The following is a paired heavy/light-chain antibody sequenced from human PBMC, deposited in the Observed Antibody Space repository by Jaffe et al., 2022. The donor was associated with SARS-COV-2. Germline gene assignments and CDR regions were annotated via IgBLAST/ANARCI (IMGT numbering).Light chain of an antibody. CDR2: AAS. V-gene: IGKV1-39*01. CDR3: QQSYSLPRT. CDR1: QAISSY. Sequence: DIQMTQSPSSLSASVGDRVTITCRASQAISSYLNWYQLKPGKAPKLLIYAASSFQSGVPSRFSGSGSGTDFTLTITNLQPEDYATYYCQQSYSLPRTFGQGTKV. J-gene: IGKJ1*01.
Heavy chain of an antibody. CDR3: ARDLGGLKRFLTNAFDV. V-gene: IGHV4-59*01. CDR2: SHYSGSA. Sequence: QVQLHESGPGLVKPSETLSLTCTVSGDSLGSFYWSWIRQSPGKGLEWIGYSHYSGSANYNPSLRGRVAISIDTSKNQFSLTLNSVTAADTAVYFCARDLGGLKRFLTNAFDVWGQGTRVSVSS. D-gene: IGHD3-16*01. CDR1: GDSLGSFY. J-gene: IGHJ3*01.